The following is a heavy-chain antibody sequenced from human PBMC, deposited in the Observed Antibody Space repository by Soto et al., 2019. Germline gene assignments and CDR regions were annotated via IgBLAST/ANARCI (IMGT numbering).Heavy chain of an antibody. CDR1: GYTFTSYD. CDR2: MNPNSGNT. CDR3: ARGLQASGWSYFDY. D-gene: IGHD6-19*01. J-gene: IGHJ4*02. Sequence: QVQLVQSGAEVKKPGASVKVSCKASGYTFTSYDINWVRQATGQGLEWMGWMNPNSGNTGYAQKFQGKVTMTRNTSISTAYMELSSLRSEDTAVYYCARGLQASGWSYFDYWGQGTLVTVSS. V-gene: IGHV1-8*01.